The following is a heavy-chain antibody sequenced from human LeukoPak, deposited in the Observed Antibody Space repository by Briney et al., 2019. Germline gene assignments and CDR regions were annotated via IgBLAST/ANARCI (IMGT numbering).Heavy chain of an antibody. V-gene: IGHV4-39*07. CDR2: IYYTGST. CDR1: GGSISSSTYY. J-gene: IGHJ4*02. CDR3: ARLISAAGIDY. D-gene: IGHD6-13*01. Sequence: PSETLSLTCTVSGGSISSSTYYWGWIRQPPGKGLEWIGSIYYTGSTYYNPSLKSRVTISVDTSKNQFSLKLTSVTAADTAVYYCARLISAAGIDYWGQGTLVTVSS.